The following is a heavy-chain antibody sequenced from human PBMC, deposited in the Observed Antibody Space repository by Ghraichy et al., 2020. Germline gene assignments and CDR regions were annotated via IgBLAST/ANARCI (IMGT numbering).Heavy chain of an antibody. CDR3: ARHIGFVGATDAGFDY. V-gene: IGHV4-39*01. CDR2: IYYSGST. J-gene: IGHJ4*02. D-gene: IGHD1-26*01. Sequence: GSLRLSCTVSGGSISTYSYFWGWIRQPPGQGLEWIESIYYSGSTYYNPSLKSRVTISVDTSKNQFSLKLDSVTAADTAVYFCARHIGFVGATDAGFDYWDQGTLVTVSS. CDR1: GGSISTYSYF.